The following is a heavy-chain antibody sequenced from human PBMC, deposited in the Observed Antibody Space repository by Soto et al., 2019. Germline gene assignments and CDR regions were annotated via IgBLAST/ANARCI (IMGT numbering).Heavy chain of an antibody. CDR3: ARGPTDYYDNSATYFLDY. V-gene: IGHV1-18*01. Sequence: QVQLVQSGAEVNKPGASVKVSCKASGYTFITYGVSWVRQAPGQGLDWLGRISTYNGNTSYAERLQGRVTMTTDTTTNTAYMGLRNLRSDDTAVYYCARGPTDYYDNSATYFLDYLGPGTLVTVSS. D-gene: IGHD3-22*01. CDR2: ISTYNGNT. J-gene: IGHJ4*02. CDR1: GYTFITYG.